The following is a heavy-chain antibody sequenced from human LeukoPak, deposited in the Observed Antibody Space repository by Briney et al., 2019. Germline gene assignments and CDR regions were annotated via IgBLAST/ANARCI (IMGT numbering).Heavy chain of an antibody. CDR3: ARDQGYYYDSAGYPPPFDL. J-gene: IGHJ4*02. CDR1: GFTFSNYG. V-gene: IGHV3-48*02. Sequence: GGSLRLSCAASGFTFSNYGMHWVRQAPGKGLEWLSYITSSGRTIYYADSVKGRFTISRDNGKNSLYLQMSRLRDEDTAVYSCARDQGYYYDSAGYPPPFDLWGRGILVTVSS. CDR2: ITSSGRTI. D-gene: IGHD3-22*01.